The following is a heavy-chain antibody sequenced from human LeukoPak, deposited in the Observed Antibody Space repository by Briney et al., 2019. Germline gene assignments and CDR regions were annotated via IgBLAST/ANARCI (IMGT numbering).Heavy chain of an antibody. CDR1: GGSISSYY. J-gene: IGHJ6*03. CDR2: IYTSGST. Sequence: SETLSLTCTVSGGSISSYYWSWIRQPPGKGLEWIGYIYTSGSTNYNPSLKSRVTISVDTSKNQFSLKPSSVTAADTAVCYCAKAVYYYMDVWGKGTTVTVSS. V-gene: IGHV4-4*09. CDR3: AKAVYYYMDV.